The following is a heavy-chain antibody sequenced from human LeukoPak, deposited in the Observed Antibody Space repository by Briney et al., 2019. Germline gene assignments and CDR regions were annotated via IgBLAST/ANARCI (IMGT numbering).Heavy chain of an antibody. CDR3: ARDPGIAAAGYDY. V-gene: IGHV3-21*01. CDR2: ISSSSYI. D-gene: IGHD6-13*01. J-gene: IGHJ4*02. Sequence: GGSLRLSCVASGFTLSSYAVSWVRQAPGKGLEWVSSISSSSYIYYADSVKGRFTIPRDNAKNSLYLQMNSLRAEDTAVYYCARDPGIAAAGYDYWGQGTLVTVSS. CDR1: GFTLSSYA.